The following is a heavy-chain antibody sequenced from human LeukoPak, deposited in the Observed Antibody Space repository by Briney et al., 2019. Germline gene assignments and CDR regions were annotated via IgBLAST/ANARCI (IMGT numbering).Heavy chain of an antibody. CDR3: AKDVGGAPYCGGDCYPDY. D-gene: IGHD2-21*02. CDR2: ISGSGGST. V-gene: IGHV3-23*01. CDR1: GFTFSSYT. Sequence: WGSLRLSCTASGFTFSSYTMNWVRQAPGKGLEWVSAISGSGGSTYYADSVKGRFTISRDNSKNTLYLQMNSLRAEDTAVYYCAKDVGGAPYCGGDCYPDYWGQGTLVTVSS. J-gene: IGHJ4*02.